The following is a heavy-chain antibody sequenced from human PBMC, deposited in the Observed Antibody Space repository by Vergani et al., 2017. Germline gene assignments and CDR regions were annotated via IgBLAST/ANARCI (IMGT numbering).Heavy chain of an antibody. J-gene: IGHJ6*03. Sequence: QVQLQQWGAGLLKPSETLSLTCAVYGWSVSSYYWSWIRQPRGKGLEWIWEINHSGSTNYNPSLKGRVTISVDTSKNQFSLNLSSVTAADTAVYYCARRVRYCSSTSCSYMDVWGKGTTVTVSS. CDR3: ARRVRYCSSTSCSYMDV. D-gene: IGHD2-2*01. CDR1: GWSVSSYY. CDR2: INHSGST. V-gene: IGHV4-34*01.